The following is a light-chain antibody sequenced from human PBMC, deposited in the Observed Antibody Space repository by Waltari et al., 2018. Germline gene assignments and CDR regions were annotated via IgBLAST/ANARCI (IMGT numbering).Light chain of an antibody. CDR2: DVS. Sequence: TVLTQSPATLSLSPGERATLSCRASQSVSTFLAWYQQKPGQSPRLLIYDVSFRATGIPIRFSGSGSETDFTLTISSLEPEDFAVYYCQQRRNWPTFGGGTKVEVK. V-gene: IGKV3-11*01. CDR1: QSVSTF. CDR3: QQRRNWPT. J-gene: IGKJ4*01.